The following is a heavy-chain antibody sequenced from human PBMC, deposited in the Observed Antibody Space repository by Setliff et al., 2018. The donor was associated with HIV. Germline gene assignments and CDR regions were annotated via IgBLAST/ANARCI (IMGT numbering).Heavy chain of an antibody. Sequence: NPSETLSLTCDVSGASFTAYYWTWIRQSPGKGLEWIGEINHGGRTNYNPSLRSRLSISLDTSKTHFSLRLSSVTAADTAMYYCAGPYYYGLGNITWGQGTQVTVSS. CDR3: AGPYYYGLGNIT. CDR2: INHGGRT. V-gene: IGHV4-34*01. J-gene: IGHJ4*02. D-gene: IGHD3-10*01. CDR1: GASFTAYY.